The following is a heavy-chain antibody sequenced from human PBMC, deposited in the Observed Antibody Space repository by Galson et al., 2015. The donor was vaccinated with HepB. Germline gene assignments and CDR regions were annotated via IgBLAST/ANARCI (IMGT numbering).Heavy chain of an antibody. CDR1: GDSISSYY. Sequence: TLSLTCTVSGDSISSYYWTWIRQTPGKGLEWIGFIYYGESTNYNPSLKSRVTISLDTSRNQFSLKLTSVTAADTAVYYCARGGGYDLGYFDYWGQGTLVTVSS. CDR2: IYYGEST. V-gene: IGHV4-59*01. CDR3: ARGGGYDLGYFDY. J-gene: IGHJ4*02. D-gene: IGHD5-12*01.